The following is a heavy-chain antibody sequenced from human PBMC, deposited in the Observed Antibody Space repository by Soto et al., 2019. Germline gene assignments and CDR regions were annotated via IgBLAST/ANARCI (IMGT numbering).Heavy chain of an antibody. CDR2: IYYSGST. J-gene: IGHJ4*02. V-gene: IGHV4-39*01. CDR1: GGSISSSSYY. CDR3: ARKRGSGWYAIDY. D-gene: IGHD6-19*01. Sequence: SETLSLTCTVSGGSISSSSYYWGWIRQPPGKGLEWIGSIYYSGSTYYNPSLKSRVTISVDTSKNQFSLKLSSVTAADTAVYYCARKRGSGWYAIDYWGQGTLVTVSS.